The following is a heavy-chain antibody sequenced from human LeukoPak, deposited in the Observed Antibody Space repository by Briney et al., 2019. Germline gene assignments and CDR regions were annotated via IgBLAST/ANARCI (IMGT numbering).Heavy chain of an antibody. CDR2: IYSGGST. D-gene: IGHD1-1*01. CDR1: GFTVGSNY. CDR3: AKSRSGSANWALQIFDN. Sequence: GGSLRLSCAASGFTVGSNYMYWVRQAPGKGLEWVSLIYSGGSTYYADSVKGRFTISRDNSNNSLFVQMNSLRAEDTAVYFCAKSRSGSANWALQIFDNWGQGTLVTVSS. V-gene: IGHV3-66*01. J-gene: IGHJ4*02.